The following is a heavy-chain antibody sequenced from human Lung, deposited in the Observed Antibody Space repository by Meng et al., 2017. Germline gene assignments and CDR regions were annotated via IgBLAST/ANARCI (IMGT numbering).Heavy chain of an antibody. CDR3: ARGPTTMAHDFDY. CDR1: GGSFSDYY. Sequence: VQLHGWWHVLFGPSEPLSLTGVVSGGSFSDYYWSWIRQPPGKGLEWIGEINHSGSTNYNPSLESRATISVDTSQNNLSLKLSSVTAADSAVYYCARGPTTMAHDFDYWGQGTLVTVSS. CDR2: INHSGST. D-gene: IGHD4-11*01. J-gene: IGHJ4*02. V-gene: IGHV4-34*01.